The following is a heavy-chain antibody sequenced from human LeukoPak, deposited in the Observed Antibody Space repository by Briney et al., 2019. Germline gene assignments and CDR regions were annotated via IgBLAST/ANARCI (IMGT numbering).Heavy chain of an antibody. D-gene: IGHD2-15*01. J-gene: IGHJ4*02. CDR3: ARDHCSGGSYHWRFDY. CDR2: TYYRSKWCN. V-gene: IGHV6-1*01. CDR1: GDSVSSNSVT. Sequence: SQTLSLTCAISGDSVSSNSVTWNWIRQSPSRGLEWLGRTYYRSKWCNDYAVSVKGRITINPDTSKNQFSLQLNSVTPEDTAVYYCARDHCSGGSYHWRFDYWGQGTLVTVSS.